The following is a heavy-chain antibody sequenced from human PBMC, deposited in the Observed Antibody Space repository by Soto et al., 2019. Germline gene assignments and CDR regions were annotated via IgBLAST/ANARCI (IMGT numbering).Heavy chain of an antibody. Sequence: EVQLLESGGGLVQPGGSLRLSCAASGFTFSSYAMSWVRQAPGKGLEWVSAISGSGGSTYYADSVKGRFTISRDNSKNTLYRQMNSLRAEDTAVYYCAKDPCVTTRLFYYWGQGTLVTVSS. CDR3: AKDPCVTTRLFYY. V-gene: IGHV3-23*01. J-gene: IGHJ4*02. CDR2: ISGSGGST. D-gene: IGHD4-17*01. CDR1: GFTFSSYA.